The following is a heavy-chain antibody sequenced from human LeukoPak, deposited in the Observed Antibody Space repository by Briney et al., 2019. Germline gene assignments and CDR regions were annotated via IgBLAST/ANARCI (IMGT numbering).Heavy chain of an antibody. CDR3: ATDISWFDP. CDR1: GGSISSFY. Sequence: SETLSLTCTVSGGSISSFYWSWIRQPAGKGLEWIGRISASGSTNYAPSLRSRVTMSVDTSTNQFSLKLSSVTAADTAVYYCATDISWFDPWGRGTLVTVSS. CDR2: ISASGST. J-gene: IGHJ5*02. V-gene: IGHV4-4*07.